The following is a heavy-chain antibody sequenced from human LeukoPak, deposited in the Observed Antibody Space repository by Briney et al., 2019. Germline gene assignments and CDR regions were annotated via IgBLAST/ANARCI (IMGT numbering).Heavy chain of an antibody. Sequence: SETLSLTCTVSGGSISSYYWSWIRQPPGKGLEWIGYIYYSGSTNYNPSLKSRVTISVDTSKNQFSLKLSSVTAADTAVCYCARDYGSSGYYLGMDVWGQGTTVTVSS. CDR1: GGSISSYY. CDR2: IYYSGST. D-gene: IGHD3-22*01. V-gene: IGHV4-59*01. CDR3: ARDYGSSGYYLGMDV. J-gene: IGHJ6*02.